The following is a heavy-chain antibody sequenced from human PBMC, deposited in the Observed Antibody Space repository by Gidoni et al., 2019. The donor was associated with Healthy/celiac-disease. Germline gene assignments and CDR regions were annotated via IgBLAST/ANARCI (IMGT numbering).Heavy chain of an antibody. CDR1: GGSISSYY. D-gene: IGHD3-22*01. V-gene: IGHV4-59*01. CDR3: ARRRENYYDSSGGRGAFDI. J-gene: IGHJ3*02. Sequence: QVQLQESGPGLVKPSETLSLTCTVSGGSISSYYWSWIRQPPGTGLEWIGYIYYSGSTNYNPSLKSRVTISVDTSKNQFSLKLSSVTAADTAVYYGARRRENYYDSSGGRGAFDIWGQGTMVTVSS. CDR2: IYYSGST.